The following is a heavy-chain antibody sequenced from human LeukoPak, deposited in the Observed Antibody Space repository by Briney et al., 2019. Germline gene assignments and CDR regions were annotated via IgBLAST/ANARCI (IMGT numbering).Heavy chain of an antibody. CDR2: INPNSGGT. Sequence: ASVKVSCKASGYTFTGYYMHWVRQAPGQGLEWMGWINPNSGGTNYAQKFQGRVTMTRDTSISTAYMELSSLRSEDTAVYYCARARENDYLSYWGQGTLVTVSS. CDR3: ARARENDYLSY. J-gene: IGHJ4*02. V-gene: IGHV1-2*02. CDR1: GYTFTGYY.